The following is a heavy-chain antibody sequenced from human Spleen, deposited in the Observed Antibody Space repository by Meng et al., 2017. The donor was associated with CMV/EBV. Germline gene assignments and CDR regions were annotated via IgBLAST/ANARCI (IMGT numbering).Heavy chain of an antibody. CDR1: GFTFSDHY. CDR2: SRKKANNYDT. J-gene: IGHJ6*02. V-gene: IGHV3-72*01. CDR3: AREVVSYDFWSGYYSYYYYGMDV. D-gene: IGHD3-3*01. Sequence: GESLKISCAASGFTFSDHYMDWVRQAPGKGLEWVGRSRKKANNYDTEYAASVKDRFTISRDDSKNSLYLQMNSLRAEDTAVYYCAREVVSYDFWSGYYSYYYYGMDVWGQGTTVTVSS.